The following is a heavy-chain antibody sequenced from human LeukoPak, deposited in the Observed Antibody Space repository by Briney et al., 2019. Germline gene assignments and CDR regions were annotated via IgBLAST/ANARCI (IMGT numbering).Heavy chain of an antibody. CDR2: INTNTGNP. CDR3: ARDPYCGGDCYSVDY. V-gene: IGHV7-4-1*02. D-gene: IGHD2-21*02. CDR1: GYTFTSYA. Sequence: ASVKVSCKASGYTFTSYAMNWVRQAPGQGLEWMGWINTNTGNPTYAQGFTGRFVFSLDTSVSTAYLQISSLKAEDTAVYYCARDPYCGGDCYSVDYWGQGTLVTVSS. J-gene: IGHJ4*02.